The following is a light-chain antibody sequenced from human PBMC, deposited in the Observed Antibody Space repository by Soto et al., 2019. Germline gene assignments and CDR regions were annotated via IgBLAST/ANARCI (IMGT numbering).Light chain of an antibody. CDR3: QQYNTLPLT. CDR1: QSVSSN. V-gene: IGKV3-15*01. J-gene: IGKJ3*01. CDR2: DAS. Sequence: ETGMTQSPATLSVSPGERPTLSCMASQSVSSNLAWYQQKPGKAPRLLIYDASTMHTGIPARFSGSGSGTEFTLTISCLQSEDFAVYYCQQYNTLPLTFGPGTKVDI.